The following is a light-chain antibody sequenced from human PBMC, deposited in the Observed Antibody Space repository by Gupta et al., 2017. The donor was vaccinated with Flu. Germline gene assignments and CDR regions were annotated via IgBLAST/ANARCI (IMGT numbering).Light chain of an antibody. CDR2: LGS. CDR1: QSLLHSNGYNY. J-gene: IGKJ1*01. Sequence: DIVMTQSPLSLPVTSGEPASISCRSSQSLLHSNGYNYLDWYLQKPGQSPQLLIYLGSNRASGVPDRFSGRGAGTDCTLKISRVEAEDVGVYYCMQALQTAWTFGQGTKVEIK. V-gene: IGKV2-28*01. CDR3: MQALQTAWT.